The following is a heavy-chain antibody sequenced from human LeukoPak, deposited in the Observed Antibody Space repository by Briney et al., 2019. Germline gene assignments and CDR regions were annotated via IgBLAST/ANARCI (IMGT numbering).Heavy chain of an antibody. CDR2: INPNSGGT. J-gene: IGHJ4*02. CDR3: ARKTGKDGYNWVDY. V-gene: IGHV1-2*02. D-gene: IGHD5-24*01. Sequence: ASVKVSCKTSGYTFTDYYMHWVRQAPGQGLEWMGWINPNSGGTNYAQKFQGRVTMTRDSSISTAYMELSRLRSDDTAVYYCARKTGKDGYNWVDYWGQGNLVTVSS. CDR1: GYTFTDYY.